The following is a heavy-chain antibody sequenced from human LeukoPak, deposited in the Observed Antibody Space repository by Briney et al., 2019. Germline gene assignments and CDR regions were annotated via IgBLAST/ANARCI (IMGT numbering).Heavy chain of an antibody. J-gene: IGHJ4*02. D-gene: IGHD4-17*01. Sequence: PSETLSLTCSVSGVSISAYYWSWIRQPAGRGLEWIGRIYPGESIYASENTNYNPSLKSRVSMSGDTSKNQVSLKLRSVTAADTAVYYCARDPTTVTTIFDSWGQGTLVTVSS. CDR3: ARDPTTVTTIFDS. V-gene: IGHV4-4*07. CDR1: GVSISAYY. CDR2: IYPGESIYASENT.